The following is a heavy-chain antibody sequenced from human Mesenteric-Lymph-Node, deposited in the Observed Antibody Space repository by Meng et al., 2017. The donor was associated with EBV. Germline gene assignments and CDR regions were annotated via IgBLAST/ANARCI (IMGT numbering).Heavy chain of an antibody. V-gene: IGHV3-23*04. CDR1: GFTFSSNA. J-gene: IGHJ4*02. D-gene: IGHD3-10*01. CDR3: VRVVSGFGAY. Sequence: EVRLVGSGGGVVQPGPSLRLSYAASGFTFSSNAMNWVRQAPGKGLEWVSAVSSSGGTTYYADSVKGRFTISRDNSKNTLYLQMNSLRAEDTAVYYCVRVVSGFGAYWGQGTLVTVSS. CDR2: VSSSGGTT.